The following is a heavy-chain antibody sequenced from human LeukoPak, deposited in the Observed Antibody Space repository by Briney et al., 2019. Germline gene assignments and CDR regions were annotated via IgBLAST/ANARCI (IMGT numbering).Heavy chain of an antibody. Sequence: GGSLRLSCAASGFTFSSYWMSWVRQTPGKGLEWVANIKQDGSEKYYVDSVKGRFTISRDNAKNSLYVQMNSLRAEDTAVYYCARADTTHPYYFDYWGQGTLVTVSS. D-gene: IGHD5-18*01. V-gene: IGHV3-7*01. CDR3: ARADTTHPYYFDY. J-gene: IGHJ4*02. CDR1: GFTFSSYW. CDR2: IKQDGSEK.